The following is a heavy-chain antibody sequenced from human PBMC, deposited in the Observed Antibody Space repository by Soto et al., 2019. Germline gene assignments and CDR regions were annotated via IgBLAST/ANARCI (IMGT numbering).Heavy chain of an antibody. CDR1: GFTFSSYG. CDR3: ARVYCSGGSRYNLDQ. J-gene: IGHJ4*02. Sequence: PGGSLRLSCAASGFTFSSYGMHWVRQAPGKGLEWVAVISYDGSNKYYADSVKGRFTISRDNSKNTLYLQMNSLRAEDTAVYYCARVYCSGGSRYNLDQWGQGTPVTVAS. D-gene: IGHD2-15*01. V-gene: IGHV3-30*03. CDR2: ISYDGSNK.